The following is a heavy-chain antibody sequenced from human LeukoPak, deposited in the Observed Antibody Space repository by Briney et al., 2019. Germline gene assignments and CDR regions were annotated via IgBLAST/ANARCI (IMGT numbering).Heavy chain of an antibody. CDR1: GFTFSSYS. CDR3: ARSTQYGSGNLNFDY. D-gene: IGHD3-10*01. V-gene: IGHV3-21*01. CDR2: ISSSSSYI. Sequence: GGSLRLSCAASGFTFSSYSMNWVRQAPGKGLEWVSSISSSSSYIYYADSVKGRFTISRDNAKNSLYLQMNSLRAEDTAVYYCARSTQYGSGNLNFDYWGQGTLVTVSS. J-gene: IGHJ4*02.